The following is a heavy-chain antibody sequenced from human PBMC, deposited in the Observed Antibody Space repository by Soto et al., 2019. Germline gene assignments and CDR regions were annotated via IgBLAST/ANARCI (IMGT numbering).Heavy chain of an antibody. D-gene: IGHD3-3*01. CDR1: GYTFTSYY. CDR2: INPRGGST. V-gene: IGHV1-46*01. Sequence: ASVKVACNASGYTFTSYYMHWVRQAPGQGLEWMGIINPRGGSTSYAQKFQGRVTMTRDKSTSTVYMELSSLRSEDTAVYYCAKNPRLQRSLRFLEWLLPHRHAMDAFDIWGQGTMVTV. CDR3: AKNPRLQRSLRFLEWLLPHRHAMDAFDI. J-gene: IGHJ3*02.